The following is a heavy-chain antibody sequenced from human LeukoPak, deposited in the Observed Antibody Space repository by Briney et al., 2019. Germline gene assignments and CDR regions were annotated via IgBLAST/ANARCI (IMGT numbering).Heavy chain of an antibody. V-gene: IGHV3-23*01. J-gene: IGHJ4*02. CDR1: GFTFSSYA. CDR2: ISGSGGST. Sequence: GGSLRLSCAASGFTFSSYAMSWVRQAPGKGLEWVSSISGSGGSTYYADSVKGRFTISRDNSKNTLYLQVNSLRAEDTAVYYCAKGGKWDVTPFDYWGQGTLVTVSS. D-gene: IGHD1-26*01. CDR3: AKGGKWDVTPFDY.